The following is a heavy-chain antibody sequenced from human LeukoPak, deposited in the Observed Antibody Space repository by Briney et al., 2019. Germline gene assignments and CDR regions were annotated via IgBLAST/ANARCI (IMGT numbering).Heavy chain of an antibody. D-gene: IGHD2-2*01. CDR1: GFIFSSYW. V-gene: IGHV3-7*01. CDR3: ARPRGCGSARCNNFDS. J-gene: IGHJ4*02. CDR2: MEEYGSYI. Sequence: GGSLRLSCAASGFIFSSYWMSWVRQAPGKGLEWVAIMEEYGSYIFYVDSVKGRFIISRDNARNSLYLQMNNLRAEDTAVYYCARPRGCGSARCNNFDSWGQGTLVTVSS.